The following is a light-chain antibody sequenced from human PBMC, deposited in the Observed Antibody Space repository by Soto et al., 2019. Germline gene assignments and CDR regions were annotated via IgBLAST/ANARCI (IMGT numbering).Light chain of an antibody. CDR3: QQYGGSPRT. Sequence: TQSPSTLSASVGDRVTITCRASQSISSSYLACYQQTPGPAPSLLIYDISKRATGIPARFSGSGSATDFTLTISSLEPEDFAVYYCQQYGGSPRTFGQGTKVDI. CDR1: QSISSSY. CDR2: DIS. V-gene: IGKV3D-20*01. J-gene: IGKJ1*01.